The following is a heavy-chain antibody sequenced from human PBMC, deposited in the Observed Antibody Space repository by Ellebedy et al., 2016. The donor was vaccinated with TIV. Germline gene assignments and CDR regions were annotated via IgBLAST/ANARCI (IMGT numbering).Heavy chain of an antibody. CDR2: ISYDESHK. Sequence: GESLKISXADSGFRFSSFGMYWLRQAPGKGLEWVAVISYDESHKYYAESVKGRFTISRDNSKNTVSLQMNSLRPEDTAVYYCACGELLSLFDYWGQGTLVTVSS. CDR1: GFRFSSFG. V-gene: IGHV3-30*03. CDR3: ACGELLSLFDY. J-gene: IGHJ4*02. D-gene: IGHD3-10*01.